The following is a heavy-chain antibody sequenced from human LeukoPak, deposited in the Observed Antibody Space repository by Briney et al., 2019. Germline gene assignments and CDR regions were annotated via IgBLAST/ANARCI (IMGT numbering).Heavy chain of an antibody. V-gene: IGHV1-3*01. Sequence: RASVKVSCKASGYTFTNYDINWVRQATGQGLEWMGWINAGNGNTKYSQKFQGRVTITRDTSASTAYMELSSLRSEDTAVYYCARDSIVVVTALFWGQGTLVTVSS. CDR1: GYTFTNYD. CDR2: INAGNGNT. CDR3: ARDSIVVVTALF. D-gene: IGHD2-21*02. J-gene: IGHJ4*02.